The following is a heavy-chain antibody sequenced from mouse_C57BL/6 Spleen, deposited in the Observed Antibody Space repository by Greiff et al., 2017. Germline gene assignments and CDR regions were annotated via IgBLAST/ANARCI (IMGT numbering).Heavy chain of an antibody. J-gene: IGHJ2*01. CDR2: FYPGSGSI. Sequence: VQRVESGAELVKPGASVKLSCKASGYTFTEYTIHWVKQRSGQGLEWIGWFYPGSGSIKYNEKFKDKATLTADKSSSTVYMELSRLTSEDSAVYFCARQEPSSYYFDYWGQGTTLTVSS. D-gene: IGHD6-1*01. V-gene: IGHV1-62-2*01. CDR1: GYTFTEYT. CDR3: ARQEPSSYYFDY.